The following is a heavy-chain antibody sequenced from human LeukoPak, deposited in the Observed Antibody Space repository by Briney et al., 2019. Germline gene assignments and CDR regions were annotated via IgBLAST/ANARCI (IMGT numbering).Heavy chain of an antibody. CDR1: GFTFSSYG. D-gene: IGHD3-10*01. CDR2: INWNGGST. J-gene: IGHJ6*03. CDR3: ARLGWRLPHCYYYYMDV. V-gene: IGHV3-20*04. Sequence: RPGGSLRLSCAASGFTFSSYGMHWVRQAPGKGLEWVSGINWNGGSTGYADSVKGRLTISRDNAKNSLYLQMNSLRAEDTALYYCARLGWRLPHCYYYYMDVWGKGTTATVSS.